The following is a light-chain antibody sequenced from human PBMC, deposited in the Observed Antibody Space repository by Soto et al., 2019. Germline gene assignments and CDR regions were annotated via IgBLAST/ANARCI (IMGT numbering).Light chain of an antibody. V-gene: IGKV1-33*01. CDR1: QDIRKY. CDR3: QQYEFLPVT. CDR2: DAS. J-gene: IGKJ2*01. Sequence: IQMTQSPSSLSASVGDRVTITCQATQDIRKYLNWYQQKPGKAPKLLIYDASSLETGVPSRFSGSGSGTDFTLTISSLQPEDIGTYYCQQYEFLPVTFGRGTKV.